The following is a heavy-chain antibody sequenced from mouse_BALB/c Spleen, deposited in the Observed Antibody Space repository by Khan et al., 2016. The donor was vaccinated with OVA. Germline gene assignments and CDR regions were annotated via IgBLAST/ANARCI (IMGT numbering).Heavy chain of an antibody. D-gene: IGHD2-14*01. J-gene: IGHJ3*01. CDR1: GYTFTSYT. V-gene: IGHV1-4*01. CDR2: INPSNGYT. CDR3: IRDEAYHRNGGWFTY. Sequence: QVQLKESGAELVRPGASVKLSCKASGYTFTSYTIHWIKERPGQGLEWIGYINPSNGYTNYNQKFKDKATLTTDKSSTTAYLQLSSLTSDDSAVYNGIRDEAYHRNGGWFTYWGQGTLVTVSA.